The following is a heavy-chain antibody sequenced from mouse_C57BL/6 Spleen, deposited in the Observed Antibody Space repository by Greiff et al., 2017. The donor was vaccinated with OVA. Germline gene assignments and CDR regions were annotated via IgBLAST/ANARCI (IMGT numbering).Heavy chain of an antibody. CDR2: ISYDGSN. D-gene: IGHD1-1*01. J-gene: IGHJ4*01. CDR3: ARDSDYYGSSYSAMDY. Sequence: VQLQQSGPGLVKPSQSLSLTCSVTGYSITSGYYWNWIRQFPGNKLEWMGYISYDGSNNYNPSLKNRISITRDTSKNQFFLKLNSVTTEDTATYYCARDSDYYGSSYSAMDYWGQGTSVTVSS. CDR1: GYSITSGYY. V-gene: IGHV3-6*01.